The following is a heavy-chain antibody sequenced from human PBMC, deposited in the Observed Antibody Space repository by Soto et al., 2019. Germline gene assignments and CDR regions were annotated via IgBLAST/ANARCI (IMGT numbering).Heavy chain of an antibody. CDR3: AKDPDLKRITIFGVVIWRDAFDI. CDR2: ISGSGGST. Sequence: GGSLRLSCAASGFTFSSYAMSWVRQAPGKGLEWVSAISGSGGSTYYADSVKGRFTISRDNSKNTLYLQMNSLRAEDTAVYYCAKDPDLKRITIFGVVIWRDAFDIWGQGTMVTVPS. D-gene: IGHD3-3*01. J-gene: IGHJ3*02. CDR1: GFTFSSYA. V-gene: IGHV3-23*01.